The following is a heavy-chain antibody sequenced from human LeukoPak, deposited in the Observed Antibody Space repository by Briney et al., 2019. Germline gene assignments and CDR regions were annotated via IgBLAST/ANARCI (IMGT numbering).Heavy chain of an antibody. CDR3: ARGTAVTAGIDY. Sequence: GGSLRLSCAVSGFNFSTYWIHWVRQAPGKGPVWVSLINSDGSATTYGDSAKGRFTVSRDNDKNTVFLEMNSLKVEDAAVYYCARGTAVTAGIDYWGQGTLVTVSS. CDR1: GFNFSTYW. D-gene: IGHD6-13*01. CDR2: INSDGSAT. V-gene: IGHV3-74*03. J-gene: IGHJ4*02.